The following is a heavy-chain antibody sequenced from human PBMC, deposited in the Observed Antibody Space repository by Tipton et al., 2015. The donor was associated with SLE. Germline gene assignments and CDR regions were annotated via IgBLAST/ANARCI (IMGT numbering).Heavy chain of an antibody. CDR3: ARDLGSSWSYYFDY. J-gene: IGHJ4*02. D-gene: IGHD6-13*01. V-gene: IGHV1-2*02. CDR1: GSTFTSYG. CDR2: INPNSGGT. Sequence: QLVQSGAEVKKPGASVKVSCKASGSTFTSYGISWVRQAPGQGLEWMGWINPNSGGTNYAQKFQGRVTMTRDTSISTAYMELSRLRSDDTAVYYCARDLGSSWSYYFDYWGQGTLGTVSS.